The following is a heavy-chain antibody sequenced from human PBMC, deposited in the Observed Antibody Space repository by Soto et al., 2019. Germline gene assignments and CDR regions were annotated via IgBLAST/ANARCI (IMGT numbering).Heavy chain of an antibody. V-gene: IGHV3-30-3*01. CDR1: GFTFSSYA. CDR2: ISYDGSNK. J-gene: IGHJ4*02. Sequence: QVQLVESGGGVVQPGRSLRLSCAASGFTFSSYAMHWVRQAPGKGLEWVAVISYDGSNKYYADAVKGRFTISRDNSKNTRYLQMNSLRAEETAVYYWARFKGCSGGSCYSYFDYWGQGTLVTVSS. CDR3: ARFKGCSGGSCYSYFDY. D-gene: IGHD2-15*01.